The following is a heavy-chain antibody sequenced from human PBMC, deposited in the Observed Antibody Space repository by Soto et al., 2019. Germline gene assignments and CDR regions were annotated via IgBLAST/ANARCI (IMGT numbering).Heavy chain of an antibody. Sequence: PGESLKISCKGSGYSFTSYWISWVRQMPGKGLEWMGRIDPSDSYTNYSPSFQGHVTISADKSISTAYLQWSSLKASDTAMYYCASSFVRYCSGGSCYRADGMDVWGQGTTVTVSS. J-gene: IGHJ6*02. CDR2: IDPSDSYT. CDR3: ASSFVRYCSGGSCYRADGMDV. CDR1: GYSFTSYW. V-gene: IGHV5-10-1*01. D-gene: IGHD2-15*01.